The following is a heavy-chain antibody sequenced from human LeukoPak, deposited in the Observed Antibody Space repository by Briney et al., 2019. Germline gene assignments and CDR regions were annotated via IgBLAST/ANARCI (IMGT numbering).Heavy chain of an antibody. CDR2: INPNSGGT. CDR3: ARVRGLPMVPFDY. Sequence: GASVKVSCQASGYTFTCYYLHWVRQAPGQGLEWMGWINPNSGGTNYAQKFQGRVTMTRDTSISTAYMDLSRLRSDDTAVYYCARVRGLPMVPFDYWGQGTLVTISS. J-gene: IGHJ4*02. V-gene: IGHV1-2*02. CDR1: GYTFTCYY. D-gene: IGHD2/OR15-2a*01.